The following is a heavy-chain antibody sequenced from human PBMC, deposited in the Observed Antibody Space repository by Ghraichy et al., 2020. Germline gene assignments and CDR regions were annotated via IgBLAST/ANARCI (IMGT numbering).Heavy chain of an antibody. CDR1: GFTFSSYA. J-gene: IGHJ4*02. Sequence: ESLNISCAASGFTFSSYAMSWVRQAPGKGLEWVSAISGSGGSTYYADSVKGRFTISRDNSKNTLYLQMNSLRAEDTAVYYCAKPLRGEWELLTFDYWGQGTLVTVSS. CDR2: ISGSGGST. D-gene: IGHD1-26*01. CDR3: AKPLRGEWELLTFDY. V-gene: IGHV3-23*01.